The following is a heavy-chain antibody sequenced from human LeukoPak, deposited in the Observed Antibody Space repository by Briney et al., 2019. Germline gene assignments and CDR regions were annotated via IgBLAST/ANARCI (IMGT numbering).Heavy chain of an antibody. J-gene: IGHJ4*02. CDR2: IKQDGSEK. CDR3: ARRGGGGSSSSKYYFDY. Sequence: GGSLRLSCAASGFTFSSYWMSWVRQAPGKGLEWVANIKQDGSEKYYVDSVKGRFTISRDNAKTSLYLQMNSLRAENTAVYYWARRGGGGSSSSKYYFDYWGQGTLVTVSS. D-gene: IGHD6-6*01. CDR1: GFTFSSYW. V-gene: IGHV3-7*01.